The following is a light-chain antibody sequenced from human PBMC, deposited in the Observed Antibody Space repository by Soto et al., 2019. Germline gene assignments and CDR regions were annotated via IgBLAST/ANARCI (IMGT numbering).Light chain of an antibody. CDR3: QQSYTSWWT. Sequence: DIQMTQSPSSLSASVGDRVTITCRASQSIGRYLNWYQQKPGKAPKLLVYAASSLQSGVPSRFSGSGSGTDFTLTISSLQPEDFATYYCQQSYTSWWTFGQGTKVDIK. CDR2: AAS. J-gene: IGKJ1*01. CDR1: QSIGRY. V-gene: IGKV1-39*01.